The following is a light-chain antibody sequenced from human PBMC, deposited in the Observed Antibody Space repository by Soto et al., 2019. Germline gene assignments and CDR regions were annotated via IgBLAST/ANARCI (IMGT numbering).Light chain of an antibody. CDR2: EVF. J-gene: IGLJ2*01. Sequence: QSVLTQPASVSGSPGQSITISCTATSSDVGDYEYVAWYQQYPGKAPKLVISEVFNRPSGVSHRFSGSKSDNTASLIISGLQTEDEADYYCSSYTSSATLVFGGGTKLTVL. CDR3: SSYTSSATLV. V-gene: IGLV2-14*01. CDR1: SSDVGDYEY.